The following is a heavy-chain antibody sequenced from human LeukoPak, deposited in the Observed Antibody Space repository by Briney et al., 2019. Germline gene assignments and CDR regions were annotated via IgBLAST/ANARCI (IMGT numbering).Heavy chain of an antibody. D-gene: IGHD3-22*01. CDR1: GFTFSSYS. V-gene: IGHV3-48*01. CDR2: ISSSSSTI. J-gene: IGHJ4*02. CDR3: AKDPTHYRVWDYYETIGLSY. Sequence: GGSLRLSCAASGFTFSSYSMNWVRQAPGKGLEWVSYISSSSSTIYYADSVKGRFTISRDNSKNTLNLQMNSLRAEDTAVYYCAKDPTHYRVWDYYETIGLSYWGQGTLVTVSS.